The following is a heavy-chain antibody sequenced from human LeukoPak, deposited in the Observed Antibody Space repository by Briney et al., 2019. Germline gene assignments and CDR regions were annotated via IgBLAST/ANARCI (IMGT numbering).Heavy chain of an antibody. D-gene: IGHD3-22*01. CDR3: AKDSSGYYRPFDY. CDR2: ISGSGGST. Sequence: PGGSLRLSCAASGFTFSGYAMSWVRQAPGKGLEWVSSISGSGGSTYYADSVKGRFTISRDNSKNTLYLQMNSLRDEDTAVYYCAKDSSGYYRPFDYWGQGTLVTGSS. V-gene: IGHV3-23*01. CDR1: GFTFSGYA. J-gene: IGHJ4*02.